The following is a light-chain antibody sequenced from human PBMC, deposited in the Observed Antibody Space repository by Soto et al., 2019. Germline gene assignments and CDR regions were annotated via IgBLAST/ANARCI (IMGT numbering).Light chain of an antibody. CDR1: SSDVGAYYS. Sequence: QSALTQPASVSGSPGQSITISCTGTSSDVGAYYSVSWYQHHPGKAPKLIIYGVTNRPSGVSNRFSGSKSGNTASLTISGLQAEDEADYYCTSFTFSSTWVFGGGTKLTVL. J-gene: IGLJ3*02. V-gene: IGLV2-14*01. CDR3: TSFTFSSTWV. CDR2: GVT.